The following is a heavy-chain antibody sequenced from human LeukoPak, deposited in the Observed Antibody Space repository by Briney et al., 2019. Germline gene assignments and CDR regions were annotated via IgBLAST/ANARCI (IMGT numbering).Heavy chain of an antibody. CDR3: ARVGYSYGYIPNDY. Sequence: GGSLRLSCAASGFTFSSYEMNWVRQAPGKGLEWVSYISSSGSTIYYADSVKGRFTISRDTAKNSLYRQMNSLRAEDTAVYYCARVGYSYGYIPNDYWGQGTLVTVSS. J-gene: IGHJ4*02. V-gene: IGHV3-48*03. CDR1: GFTFSSYE. CDR2: ISSSGSTI. D-gene: IGHD5-18*01.